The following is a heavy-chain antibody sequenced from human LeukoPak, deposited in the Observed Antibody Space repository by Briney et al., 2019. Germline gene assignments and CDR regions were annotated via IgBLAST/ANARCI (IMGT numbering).Heavy chain of an antibody. V-gene: IGHV4-31*03. CDR1: GGSINSSTYY. J-gene: IGHJ4*02. CDR2: IYYSGST. CDR3: AREDTAMPKRGFDY. D-gene: IGHD5-18*01. Sequence: SETLSLTCTVSGGSINSSTYYWGWIRQPPGKGLEWIGYIYYSGSTYYNPSLKSRVTISVDTSKNQSSLKLSSVTAADTAVYYCAREDTAMPKRGFDYWGQGTLVTVSS.